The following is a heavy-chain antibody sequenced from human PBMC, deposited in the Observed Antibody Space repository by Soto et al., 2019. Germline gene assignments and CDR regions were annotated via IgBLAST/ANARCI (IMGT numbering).Heavy chain of an antibody. CDR2: INAGNGNT. J-gene: IGHJ6*02. Sequence: ASVKVSCKASGYTFTSYAMHWVRQAPGQRLEWMGWINAGNGNTKYSQKFQGRVTITRDTSASTAYMELNSLRAEDTAVYYCAKFGVYYYYGMDAWGQGTTVTVSS. D-gene: IGHD3-10*01. CDR1: GYTFTSYA. CDR3: AKFGVYYYYGMDA. V-gene: IGHV1-3*01.